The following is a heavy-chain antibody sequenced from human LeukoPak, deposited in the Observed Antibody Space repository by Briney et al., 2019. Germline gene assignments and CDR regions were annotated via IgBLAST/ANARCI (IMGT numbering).Heavy chain of an antibody. V-gene: IGHV1-69*13. CDR2: IIPIFGTA. D-gene: IGHD4-17*01. CDR1: GGTFSSYA. Sequence: SVKVSCKASGGTFSSYAISWVRQAPGQGLEWMGGIIPIFGTANYAQKLQGRVTITADESTSTAYMELSSLRSEETAVYYCAIVRPYGDYVDWGEGTLVTVSS. J-gene: IGHJ4*02. CDR3: AIVRPYGDYVD.